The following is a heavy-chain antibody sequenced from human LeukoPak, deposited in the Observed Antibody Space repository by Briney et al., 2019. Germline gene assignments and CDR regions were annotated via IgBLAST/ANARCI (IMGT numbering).Heavy chain of an antibody. CDR1: GYTFTSYD. CDR3: ARGYYDSSGYYFYYYYYMDV. J-gene: IGHJ6*03. V-gene: IGHV1-8*01. Sequence: VASVKVSCKASGYTFTSYDINWVRQATGQGLEWMGWMNPNSGNTGYAQKFQGRVTMTRNTSISTAYMELSSLRSEDTAVYYCARGYYDSSGYYFYYYYYMDVWGKGTTVTVSS. D-gene: IGHD3-22*01. CDR2: MNPNSGNT.